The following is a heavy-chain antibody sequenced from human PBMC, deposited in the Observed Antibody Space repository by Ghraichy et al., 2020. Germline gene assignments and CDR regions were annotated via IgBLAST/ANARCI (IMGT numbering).Heavy chain of an antibody. CDR3: AKDEGGLVVRPRD. CDR1: GFTFDDYA. CDR2: ISWNSGSI. J-gene: IGHJ4*02. Sequence: GGSLRLSCAASGFTFDDYAMHWVRQAPGKGLEWVSGISWNSGSIGYADSVKGRFTISRDNAKNSLYLQMNSLRAEDTALYYCAKDEGGLVVRPRDWGQGTLVTVSS. V-gene: IGHV3-9*01. D-gene: IGHD2-15*01.